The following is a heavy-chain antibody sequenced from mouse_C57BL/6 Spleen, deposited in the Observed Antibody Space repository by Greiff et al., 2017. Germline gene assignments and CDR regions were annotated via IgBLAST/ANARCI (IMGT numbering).Heavy chain of an antibody. CDR2: IYYSGTI. D-gene: IGHD3-1*01. V-gene: IGHV3-5*01. CDR3: ARDRASGAMDY. Sequence: EVKLMESGPGLVKPSQTVFLTCTVTGISITTGNYRWSWIRQFQGNKLEWIGYIYYSGTITYHPSLTSRTTITRDTPKNPFFLEMNSLTAEDTATYYCARDRASGAMDYWGQGTSVTVSS. CDR1: GISITTGNYR. J-gene: IGHJ4*01.